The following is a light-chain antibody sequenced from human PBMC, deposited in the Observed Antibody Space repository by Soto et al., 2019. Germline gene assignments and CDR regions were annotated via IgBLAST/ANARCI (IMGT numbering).Light chain of an antibody. V-gene: IGKV3D-15*01. CDR2: YIS. J-gene: IGKJ5*01. CDR1: RSAGNF. Sequence: EIVMTQSPATLSVSPGETASLSCRASRSAGNFLAWYQQKPGQAPRLLIYYISTRATGIPARFSGSGSGTEFTLTITSLQSEDSAVYYCQQHNQWPITFGQGTRLEIK. CDR3: QQHNQWPIT.